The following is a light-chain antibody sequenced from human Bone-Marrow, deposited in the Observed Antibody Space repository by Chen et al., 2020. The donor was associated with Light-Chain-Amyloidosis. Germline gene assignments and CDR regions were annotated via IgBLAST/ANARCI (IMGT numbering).Light chain of an antibody. V-gene: IGLV3-25*03. CDR1: DLPTKY. CDR2: RDT. J-gene: IGLJ2*01. CDR3: QSADSSGTYEVI. Sequence: SYELTQPPSVSVSPGQTARLTCPGDDLPTKYAYWYQQKPGQAPVLVIHRDTERPSGISERFSGSSSGTTATLTISGVQAEDEADYHCQSADSSGTYEVIVGGGTKLTVL.